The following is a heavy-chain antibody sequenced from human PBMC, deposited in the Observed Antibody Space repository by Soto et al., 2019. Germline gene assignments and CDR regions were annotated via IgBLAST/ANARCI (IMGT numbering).Heavy chain of an antibody. CDR2: IYYSGST. J-gene: IGHJ4*02. CDR3: ASPAPYAEGAAFDY. CDR1: DGSISSSSYY. Sequence: PSETLSLTCTVSDGSISSSSYYWGWIRQPPGKGLEWIGSIYYSGSTYYNPSLKSRVTISVDTSKNQFSLKLSSVTAADTAVYYCASPAPYAEGAAFDYWGQGTLVSVSS. V-gene: IGHV4-39*01. D-gene: IGHD4-17*01.